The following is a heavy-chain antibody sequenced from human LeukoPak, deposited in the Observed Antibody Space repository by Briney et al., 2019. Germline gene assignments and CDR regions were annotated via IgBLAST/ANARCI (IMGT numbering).Heavy chain of an antibody. Sequence: SVKVSCKASGGTFSSYAISWVRQAPGQGPEWMGRIIPILGIANYAQKFQGRVTITADKSTSTAYMELSSLRSEDTAVYYCARDPRGKRGSYLEWGQGTLVTVSS. CDR1: GGTFSSYA. J-gene: IGHJ4*02. CDR2: IIPILGIA. D-gene: IGHD1-26*01. CDR3: ARDPRGKRGSYLE. V-gene: IGHV1-69*04.